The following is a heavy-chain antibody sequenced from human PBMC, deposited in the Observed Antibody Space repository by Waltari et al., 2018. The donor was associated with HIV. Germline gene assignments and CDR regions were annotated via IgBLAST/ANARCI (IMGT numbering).Heavy chain of an antibody. J-gene: IGHJ4*02. CDR3: ARTFTVATISPLLH. Sequence: EVQLVESGGGLVQPGGSLRLSCAASGFTFSRYCTHWFRRVPGKGLVWVSRINSDGSSTTYADSVKGRFTISRDNAKSTLYLQMNSLRDEDTAVYYCARTFTVATISPLLHWGQGTLVTVSS. CDR2: INSDGSST. CDR1: GFTFSRYC. V-gene: IGHV3-74*01. D-gene: IGHD5-12*01.